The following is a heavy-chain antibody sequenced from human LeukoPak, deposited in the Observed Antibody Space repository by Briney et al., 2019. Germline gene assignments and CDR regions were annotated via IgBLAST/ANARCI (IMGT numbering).Heavy chain of an antibody. CDR3: ARDGVAGSSDAFDI. V-gene: IGHV1-2*02. CDR2: IDPYSGGT. CDR1: GYTFIGYY. J-gene: IGHJ3*02. D-gene: IGHD6-19*01. Sequence: ASVKVSCKASGYTFIGYYMHWVRQAPGQGHEWMGWIDPYSGGTHFAQRFQGRVSMTLDTSISTAYMELTRLTSDDTAVYYCARDGVAGSSDAFDIWGQGTMVTVSA.